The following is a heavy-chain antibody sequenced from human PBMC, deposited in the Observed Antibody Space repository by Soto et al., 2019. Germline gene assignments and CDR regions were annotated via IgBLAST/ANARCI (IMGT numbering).Heavy chain of an antibody. CDR2: INPSGGST. J-gene: IGHJ4*02. Sequence: GASVKVSCKASGYTFTSYYMHWVRQAPGQGLEWMGIINPSGGSTSYAQKFQGRVTMTRDTSTSTVYMELSSLRSEDTAVYYCARDFPLAYYYDSSGYFDYWGQGTLVTVSS. V-gene: IGHV1-46*01. CDR3: ARDFPLAYYYDSSGYFDY. D-gene: IGHD3-22*01. CDR1: GYTFTSYY.